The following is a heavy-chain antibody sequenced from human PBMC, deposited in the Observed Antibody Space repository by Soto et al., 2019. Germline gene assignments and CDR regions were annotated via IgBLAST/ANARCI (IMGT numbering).Heavy chain of an antibody. V-gene: IGHV3-48*01. J-gene: IGHJ1*01. CDR2: INSASTSI. Sequence: GGSLRLSCLASGFDFNSYSMNWVRQAPGKGLEWISYINSASTSILYADSVKGRFTISRDNAKNSLFLQMNSLRAEDTAVYYCASSASPDADWGQGTLVTVSS. D-gene: IGHD1-26*01. CDR1: GFDFNSYS. CDR3: ASSASPDAD.